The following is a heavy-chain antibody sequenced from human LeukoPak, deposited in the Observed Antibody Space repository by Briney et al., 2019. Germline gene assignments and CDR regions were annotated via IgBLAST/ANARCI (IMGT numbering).Heavy chain of an antibody. Sequence: PGGSLRLSCAASGFTFSSYAMSWVRQAPGKGLEWVSAISGSGGSTYYADSVKGRFTISRDNSKNTLYLQMNSLRAEDTAVYYCARDPALAQSHYFDYWGQGTLVTVSS. V-gene: IGHV3-23*01. J-gene: IGHJ4*02. D-gene: IGHD6-19*01. CDR2: ISGSGGST. CDR1: GFTFSSYA. CDR3: ARDPALAQSHYFDY.